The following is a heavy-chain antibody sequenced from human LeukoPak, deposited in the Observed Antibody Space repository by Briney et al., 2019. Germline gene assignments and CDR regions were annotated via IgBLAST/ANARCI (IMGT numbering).Heavy chain of an antibody. D-gene: IGHD5-18*01. CDR3: AREGAAARVTFSSYYGMDV. Sequence: GGSLRLSCAASGFTFSSYSMNWVRQAPGKGLEWVSSISSSSSYIYYADSVKGRFTISRDNAKNSLYLQMNSLRAEDTAVYYCAREGAAARVTFSSYYGMDVWAQGTTVTAS. CDR2: ISSSSSYI. CDR1: GFTFSSYS. V-gene: IGHV3-21*01. J-gene: IGHJ6*02.